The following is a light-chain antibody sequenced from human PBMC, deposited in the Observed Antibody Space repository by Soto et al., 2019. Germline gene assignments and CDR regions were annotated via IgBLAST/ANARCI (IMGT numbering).Light chain of an antibody. J-gene: IGKJ4*01. Sequence: EIVLTQSPATLSLSLGERATLSCRASQSLSGYLAWYQQKPGQPPRLLIYGASHRATGIPARFTGTGSGTDFTLTISRPEPEDFVVYYCQDRGNWPIYTFCGGTKLDLK. CDR1: QSLSGY. CDR2: GAS. CDR3: QDRGNWPIYT. V-gene: IGKV3-11*01.